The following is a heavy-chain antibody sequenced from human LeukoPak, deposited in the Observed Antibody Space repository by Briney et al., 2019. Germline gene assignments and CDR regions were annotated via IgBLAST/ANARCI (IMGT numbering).Heavy chain of an antibody. CDR3: ARDNYYSIDY. V-gene: IGHV3-74*01. J-gene: IGHJ3*01. Sequence: GGSLRLSCAASGFTFSSYWMHWVRQTPGKGLMWVARIKSDGSTIYADSVQGRFTISRDNAKNTVYLQMSGLGVDDTAVYYCARDNYYSIDYWGQGTMVTVSS. CDR2: IKSDGST. D-gene: IGHD1-26*01. CDR1: GFTFSSYW.